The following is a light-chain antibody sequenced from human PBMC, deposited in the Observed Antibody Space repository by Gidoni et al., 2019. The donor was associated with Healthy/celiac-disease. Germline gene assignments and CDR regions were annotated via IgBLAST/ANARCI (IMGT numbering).Light chain of an antibody. V-gene: IGKV2-28*01. CDR2: LGS. Sequence: DIVMTQSPLSLPVTPGEPASISCRSSQSLLHSNGYNYVDWYLQKPGQSPQLLIYLGSNRASGVPDRFSGSGSGTDFTLKISRVEAEDVGVYYCMQALQTPPFTFXPXPNVDIK. CDR1: QSLLHSNGYNY. J-gene: IGKJ3*01. CDR3: MQALQTPPFT.